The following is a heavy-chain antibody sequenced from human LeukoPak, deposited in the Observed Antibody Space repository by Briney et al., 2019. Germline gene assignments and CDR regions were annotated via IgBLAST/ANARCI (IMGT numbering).Heavy chain of an antibody. Sequence: PSETLSLACSFSGDSFSDYYWTWVRRLPGGTLEWIGHIYFRGSTKYNPSLKNRVTISVDTSKSQVSLTLSSVTAADTAVYYCARAMRWTSGPVELGWFDRWGQGTPVIVSS. CDR2: IYFRGST. CDR3: ARAMRWTSGPVELGWFDR. CDR1: GDSFSDYY. J-gene: IGHJ5*02. D-gene: IGHD5-12*01. V-gene: IGHV4-59*01.